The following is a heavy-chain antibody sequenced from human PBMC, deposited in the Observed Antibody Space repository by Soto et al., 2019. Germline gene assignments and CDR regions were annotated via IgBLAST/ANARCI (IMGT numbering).Heavy chain of an antibody. D-gene: IGHD5-12*01. Sequence: GGSLRLSCAASGFTFRNYNMNWVRQAPGKGLEWLSYISGASGTIYYADSMQGRFTISRDNAKNSLYLQMNSLRAEDTAMYYCARDCGYGYNWGYFDLWGRGTLVTVS. J-gene: IGHJ2*01. CDR3: ARDCGYGYNWGYFDL. V-gene: IGHV3-48*01. CDR2: ISGASGTI. CDR1: GFTFRNYN.